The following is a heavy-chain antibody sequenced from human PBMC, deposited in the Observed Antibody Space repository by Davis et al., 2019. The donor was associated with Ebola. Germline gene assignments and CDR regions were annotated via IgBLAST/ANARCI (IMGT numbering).Heavy chain of an antibody. CDR1: GFTFSSYA. CDR2: ISYDGSNK. J-gene: IGHJ3*02. CDR3: AKDEIMLDAFDI. D-gene: IGHD2-15*01. Sequence: GGSLRLSCAASGFTFSSYAMHWVRQAPGKGLEWVAVISYDGSNKYYADSVKGRVTISRDNSKNTLYLQMNSLRADDTAVYYCAKDEIMLDAFDIWGQGTKVTVSS. V-gene: IGHV3-30*04.